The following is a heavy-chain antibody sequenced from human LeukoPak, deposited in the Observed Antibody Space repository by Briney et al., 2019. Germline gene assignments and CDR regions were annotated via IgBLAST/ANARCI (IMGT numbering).Heavy chain of an antibody. CDR1: GFTFSSIW. CDR3: VRQAVAGFDC. D-gene: IGHD6-19*01. Sequence: YPGVSLRLFCAAWGFTFSSIWMHWSREAPGEGRLWVTRINGDVRSSLYADSVKGRFTISRDNTKNNLYLQMNSLISEDTAVYDCVRQAVAGFDCWGQGTLVTISS. V-gene: IGHV3-74*03. CDR2: INGDVRSS. J-gene: IGHJ4*02.